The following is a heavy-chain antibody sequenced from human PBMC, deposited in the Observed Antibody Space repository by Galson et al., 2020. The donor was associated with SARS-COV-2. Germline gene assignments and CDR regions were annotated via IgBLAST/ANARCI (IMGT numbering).Heavy chain of an antibody. CDR2: INAGNGNT. CDR1: GYTFTSYA. D-gene: IGHD3-3*01. Sequence: ASVKVSCKASGYTFTSYAMHWVRQDPGQRLEWMGWINAGNGNTKYSQKFQGRVTITRDTSASTAYMELSSLRSEDTAVYYCARDYDFWSGYKYWGQGTLVTVSS. J-gene: IGHJ4*02. V-gene: IGHV1-3*01. CDR3: ARDYDFWSGYKY.